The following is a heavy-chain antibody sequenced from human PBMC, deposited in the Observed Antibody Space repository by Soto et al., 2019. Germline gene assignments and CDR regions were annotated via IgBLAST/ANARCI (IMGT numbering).Heavy chain of an antibody. J-gene: IGHJ6*02. CDR2: ISGSGGST. CDR3: AKDWPFTSSYYYGMDV. CDR1: GFTFSSYD. D-gene: IGHD3-16*01. V-gene: IGHV3-23*01. Sequence: EVQLLESGGGLVQPGGSLRLSCAASGFTFSSYDMSWVRQAPGKGLEWVSAISGSGGSTYYADSVKGRFTISRDNSKNTLYLQMNSLRAEDTAVYYCAKDWPFTSSYYYGMDVWGQGTTVTVSS.